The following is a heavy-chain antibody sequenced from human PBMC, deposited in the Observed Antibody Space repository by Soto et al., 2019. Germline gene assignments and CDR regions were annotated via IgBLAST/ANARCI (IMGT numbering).Heavy chain of an antibody. J-gene: IGHJ5*02. V-gene: IGHV4-30-4*01. CDR1: GGSISSGDYY. Sequence: QVQLQESGPGLVKPSQTLSLTCTVSGGSISSGDYYWSWIRQPPGKGLEWIGYIYYSGSTYYNPYLKSRVTISVDTSKNQFSLKLSSVTAADTAVYYCARGTYYYGSGGWFDPWGQGTLVTVSS. D-gene: IGHD3-10*01. CDR2: IYYSGST. CDR3: ARGTYYYGSGGWFDP.